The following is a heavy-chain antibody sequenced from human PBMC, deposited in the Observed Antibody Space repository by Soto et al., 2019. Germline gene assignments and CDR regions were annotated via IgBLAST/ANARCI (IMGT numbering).Heavy chain of an antibody. J-gene: IGHJ6*02. CDR2: MKYDGSTT. V-gene: IGHV3-74*01. CDR3: ARGLRNYYGVDV. D-gene: IGHD4-17*01. CDR1: GFTFSIYW. Sequence: EVQVVESGGGLVQPGGSPRLSCVASGFTFSIYWMHWVRQAPGTGLVWVSRMKYDGSTTSYADSVKGRFTISRDNAKNTVYLQMNSLRAEDTGVYYCARGLRNYYGVDVWGQGTTVTVSS.